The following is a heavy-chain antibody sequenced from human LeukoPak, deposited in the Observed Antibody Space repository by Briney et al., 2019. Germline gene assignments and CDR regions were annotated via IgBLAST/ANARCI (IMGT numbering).Heavy chain of an antibody. V-gene: IGHV3-23*01. CDR1: GFTVSQSD. J-gene: IGHJ4*02. CDR3: AKSGYNRFDY. CDR2: ISGGDIST. Sequence: GGSLRLSCAASGFTVSQSDMSWVRQAPGKGLEWVSNISGGDISTYYADSVKGRFTISRDNSKNNLYLQMNSLRADDTAVYYCAKSGYNRFDYWGQGTLVTVSS. D-gene: IGHD5-24*01.